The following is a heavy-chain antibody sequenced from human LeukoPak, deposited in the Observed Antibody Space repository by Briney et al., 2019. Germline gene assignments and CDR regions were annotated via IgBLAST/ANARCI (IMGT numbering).Heavy chain of an antibody. CDR1: GGSISSGDYY. CDR3: AREAPRSLNGFDP. CDR2: IYYSGST. Sequence: PSQTLSLTCTVSGGSISSGDYYWGWIRQPPGEGLEWIGYIYYSGSTYYNPSLKSRVTISVDTSKNQFSLKLSSVTAADTAVYYCAREAPRSLNGFDPWGQGTLVTVSS. J-gene: IGHJ5*02. D-gene: IGHD2-8*01. V-gene: IGHV4-30-4*08.